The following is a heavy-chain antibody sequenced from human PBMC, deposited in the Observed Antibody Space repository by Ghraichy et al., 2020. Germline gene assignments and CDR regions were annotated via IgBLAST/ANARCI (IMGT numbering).Heavy chain of an antibody. CDR1: GYTFTSYG. CDR3: ARDVYGGNSGATKRGWIDY. D-gene: IGHD4-23*01. Sequence: ASVKVSCKASGYTFTSYGISWVRQAPGQGLEWMGWISAYNGNTNYAQKLQGRVTMTTDTSTSTAYMELRSLRSDDTAVYYCARDVYGGNSGATKRGWIDYWGQGTLVTVSS. CDR2: ISAYNGNT. V-gene: IGHV1-18*04. J-gene: IGHJ4*02.